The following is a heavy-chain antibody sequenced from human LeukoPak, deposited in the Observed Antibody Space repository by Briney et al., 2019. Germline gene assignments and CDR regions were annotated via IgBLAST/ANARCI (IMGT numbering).Heavy chain of an antibody. D-gene: IGHD4-11*01. CDR2: VIPIYGTA. CDR1: GDTFNSYD. J-gene: IGHJ4*02. V-gene: IGHV1-69*13. Sequence: SVKVSCKASGASGDTFNSYDFSWLRQAPGQGLQWMGGVIPIYGTAKYTEKFQGRVTITADESTSTAYMELSSLRSEDTAVYYCARALYTENSYFDYWGQGTLVTVSS. CDR3: ARALYTENSYFDY.